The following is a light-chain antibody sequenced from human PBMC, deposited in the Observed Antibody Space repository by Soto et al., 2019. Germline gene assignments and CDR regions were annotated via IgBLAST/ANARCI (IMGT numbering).Light chain of an antibody. Sequence: EIVLTQSPGTLSLSPGERATLSCRASQTVSSNYLAWYQQKPGQAPRLLIYAASTRATGIPARFSGSGSGTDFTLTISRLEPEDSAVYFCQQYDTSPTVGQGTKVDIK. V-gene: IGKV3-20*01. CDR1: QTVSSNY. CDR2: AAS. J-gene: IGKJ1*01. CDR3: QQYDTSPT.